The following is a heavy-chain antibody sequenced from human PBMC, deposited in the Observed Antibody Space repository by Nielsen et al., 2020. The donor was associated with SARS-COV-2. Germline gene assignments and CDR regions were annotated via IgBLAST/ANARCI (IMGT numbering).Heavy chain of an antibody. V-gene: IGHV1-3*01. D-gene: IGHD1-26*01. J-gene: IGHJ3*02. CDR3: ARGDTSGSANRGLNAFDI. Sequence: ASVKVSCKASGYTFTSYAMHWVRQAPGQRLEWMGWINAGNGNTKYSQKFQGRVTITRDTSASTAYMELSSLRSEDTAVYYCARGDTSGSANRGLNAFDIWGQGTMVPSPQ. CDR2: INAGNGNT. CDR1: GYTFTSYA.